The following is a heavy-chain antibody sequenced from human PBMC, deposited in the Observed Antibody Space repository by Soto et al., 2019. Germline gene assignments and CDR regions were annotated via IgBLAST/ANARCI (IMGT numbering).Heavy chain of an antibody. J-gene: IGHJ4*02. Sequence: EVHLVESGGGLVQPGGSLRLSCAASGFTFSSYWMSWVRQAPGKGLAWVANIKQDGSDKYYVDSVKGRFTISRDNAKNSLYLQINSLRAEDTAVYYCATSAAAPGNYWGKGTLVTVSS. V-gene: IGHV3-7*01. CDR2: IKQDGSDK. CDR1: GFTFSSYW. CDR3: ATSAAAPGNY. D-gene: IGHD6-13*01.